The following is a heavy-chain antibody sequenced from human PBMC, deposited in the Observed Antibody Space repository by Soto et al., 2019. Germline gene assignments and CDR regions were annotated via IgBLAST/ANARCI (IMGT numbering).Heavy chain of an antibody. Sequence: ASVKVSCKASGYTFTSYYMYWVRQAPGQGLEWMGIINPSGGSTSYAQKFQGRVTMTRDTSTSAVYMELSSLRSEDTAVYYCARVSEMATIEFDYWGQGTLVTVSS. J-gene: IGHJ4*02. V-gene: IGHV1-46*01. D-gene: IGHD5-12*01. CDR2: INPSGGST. CDR3: ARVSEMATIEFDY. CDR1: GYTFTSYY.